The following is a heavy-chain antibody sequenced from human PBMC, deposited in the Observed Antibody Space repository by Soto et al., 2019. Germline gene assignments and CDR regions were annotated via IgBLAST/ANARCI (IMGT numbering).Heavy chain of an antibody. CDR3: ARQDYYDSSGLYYFDY. CDR2: IYPGDSDT. V-gene: IGHV5-51*01. CDR1: VYSFTSYW. J-gene: IGHJ4*02. D-gene: IGHD3-22*01. Sequence: GESLKISCKGSVYSFTSYWIGWVRQMPGKGLEWMGIIYPGDSDTRYSPSFQGQVTISADKSISTAYLQWSSLKASDTAMYYCARQDYYDSSGLYYFDYWGQGTLVTVSS.